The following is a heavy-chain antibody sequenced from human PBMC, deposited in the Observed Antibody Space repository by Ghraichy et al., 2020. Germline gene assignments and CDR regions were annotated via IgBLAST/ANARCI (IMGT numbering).Heavy chain of an antibody. J-gene: IGHJ4*02. CDR2: ISYDGSSK. D-gene: IGHD3-9*01. CDR1: GFTSHNYA. V-gene: IGHV3-30-3*01. CDR3: ARGIFRSFDWFLFEGADY. Sequence: LSLTCAASGFTSHNYAMNWVRQSSGKGLEWVAVISYDGSSKQYLESVKGRFTISRDNSEKTVSLQMNSLKSEDTAVYYCARGIFRSFDWFLFEGADYWGQGNLVTVSS.